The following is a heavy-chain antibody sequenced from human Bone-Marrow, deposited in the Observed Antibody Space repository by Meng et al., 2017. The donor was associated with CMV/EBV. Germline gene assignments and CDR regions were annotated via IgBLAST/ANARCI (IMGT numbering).Heavy chain of an antibody. V-gene: IGHV3-48*03. CDR3: ARMPIGAFDI. J-gene: IGHJ3*02. CDR1: GFTFSSYE. Sequence: GESLKISCAAPGFTFSSYEMNWVRQAPGKGLEWVSYISSSGSTIYYADSVKGRFTISRDNAKNSLYLQMNSLRADDTAVYYCARMPIGAFDIWGQGTMVTVSS. D-gene: IGHD2-2*01. CDR2: ISSSGSTI.